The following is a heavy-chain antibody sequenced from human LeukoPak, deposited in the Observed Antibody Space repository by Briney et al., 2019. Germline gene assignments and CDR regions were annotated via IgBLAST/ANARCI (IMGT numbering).Heavy chain of an antibody. Sequence: GASVKVSCKAFGYTFTSNYMHWVRQAPGQGPEWMGVISPSGGSTTYAQKFQGRVTMTRDTSISTAYMELSRLRSDDTAVYYCARDWVTTDRWFDPWGQGTLVTVSS. V-gene: IGHV1-2*02. CDR3: ARDWVTTDRWFDP. CDR2: ISPSGGST. D-gene: IGHD4-17*01. J-gene: IGHJ5*02. CDR1: GYTFTSNY.